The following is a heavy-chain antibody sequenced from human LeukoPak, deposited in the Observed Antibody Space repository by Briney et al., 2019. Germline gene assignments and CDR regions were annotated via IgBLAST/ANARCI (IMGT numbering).Heavy chain of an antibody. CDR1: GGTFSSYA. CDR2: IIPIFGTA. V-gene: IGHV1-69*05. Sequence: SVKVSCKASGGTFSSYAISWVRQAPGQGLECMGGIIPIFGTANYAQKFQGRVTITTDESTSTAYMELSSLRSEDTAVYYCARDSDSSSGFDPWGQGTLVTVSS. D-gene: IGHD6-6*01. J-gene: IGHJ5*02. CDR3: ARDSDSSSGFDP.